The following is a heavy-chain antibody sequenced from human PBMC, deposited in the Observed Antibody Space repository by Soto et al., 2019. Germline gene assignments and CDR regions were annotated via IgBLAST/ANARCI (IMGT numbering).Heavy chain of an antibody. CDR2: IKQDGSEK. V-gene: IGHV3-7*01. D-gene: IGHD6-19*01. J-gene: IGHJ4*02. CDR3: ARERHEWLVRKGIAY. Sequence: EVQLVESGGGLVQPGGSLRLSCAASGFTFSSYWMSWVRQAPGKGLEWVANIKQDGSEKYYVDSVKGRFTISRDNAKNSLYLQMNSLRAEDTAVYYCARERHEWLVRKGIAYWGQGTLVTDSS. CDR1: GFTFSSYW.